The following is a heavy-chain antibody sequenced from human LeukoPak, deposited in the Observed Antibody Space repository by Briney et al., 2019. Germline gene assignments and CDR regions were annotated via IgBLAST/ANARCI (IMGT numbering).Heavy chain of an antibody. J-gene: IGHJ4*02. Sequence: SETLSLTCAVYGGSFSGYYWSWIRQPPGKGLEWIGEINHSGSTNYNPSLKSRVTISVDTSKNQFSLELSSVTAADTAVYYCAREVGAPFDYWGQGTLVTVSS. D-gene: IGHD1-26*01. CDR1: GGSFSGYY. CDR3: AREVGAPFDY. CDR2: INHSGST. V-gene: IGHV4-34*01.